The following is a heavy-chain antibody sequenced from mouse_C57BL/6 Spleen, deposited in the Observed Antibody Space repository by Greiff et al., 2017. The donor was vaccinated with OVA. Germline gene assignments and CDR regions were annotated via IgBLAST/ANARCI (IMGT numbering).Heavy chain of an antibody. J-gene: IGHJ2*01. CDR3: ARSAGYFDY. CDR1: GYTFTSYW. V-gene: IGHV1-69*01. Sequence: VQLQQPGAELVMPGASVKLSCKASGYTFTSYWMHWVKQRPGQGLEWIREIDPSDSYTNYNQKFKGKSTLTVDKSSSTAYMQLSSLTSEDSAVYYCARSAGYFDYWGQGTTLTVSS. CDR2: IDPSDSYT.